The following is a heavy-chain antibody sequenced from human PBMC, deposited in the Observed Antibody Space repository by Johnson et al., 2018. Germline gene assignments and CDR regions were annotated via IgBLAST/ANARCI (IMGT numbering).Heavy chain of an antibody. CDR1: GFTFSSYD. J-gene: IGHJ6*03. CDR3: ARAPPHGSGTNFPSYYYYYMDV. CDR2: IGTAGDT. V-gene: IGHV3-13*01. Sequence: VQLVESGGGLVQPGGSLRLSCAASGFTFSSYDMHWVRQATGKGLEWVSAIGTAGDTYYPGSVKGRVTISRENAKNSLYLQMNSLRAGDTAGYYCARAPPHGSGTNFPSYYYYYMDVWGKGTTVTVSS. D-gene: IGHD3-10*01.